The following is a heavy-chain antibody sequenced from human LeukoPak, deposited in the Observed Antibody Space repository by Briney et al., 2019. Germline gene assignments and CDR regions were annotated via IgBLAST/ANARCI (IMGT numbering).Heavy chain of an antibody. D-gene: IGHD4-17*01. Sequence: PGGSLRLSCAASGFTFSSYWMSWVRQAPGKGLEWVSSISSSSSYIYYADSVKGRFTISRDNAKNSLYLQMNSLRAEDTAVYYCARDLGGSYGDYSFDYWGQGTLVTVSS. V-gene: IGHV3-21*01. CDR2: ISSSSSYI. CDR1: GFTFSSYW. J-gene: IGHJ4*02. CDR3: ARDLGGSYGDYSFDY.